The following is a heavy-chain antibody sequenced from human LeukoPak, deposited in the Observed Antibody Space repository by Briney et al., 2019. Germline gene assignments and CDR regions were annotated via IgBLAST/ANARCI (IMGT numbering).Heavy chain of an antibody. Sequence: PSETLSLTCTVSGGSISSSSYYWGWIRQPPGKGLEWIGSIYYSGSTYYNPSLKSRVTISVDTSKNQFSLKLSSVTAADTAVYYCARDLYYYGSGSYPESHAFDIWGQGTMVTVSS. CDR2: IYYSGST. J-gene: IGHJ3*02. D-gene: IGHD3-10*01. CDR1: GGSISSSSYY. V-gene: IGHV4-39*07. CDR3: ARDLYYYGSGSYPESHAFDI.